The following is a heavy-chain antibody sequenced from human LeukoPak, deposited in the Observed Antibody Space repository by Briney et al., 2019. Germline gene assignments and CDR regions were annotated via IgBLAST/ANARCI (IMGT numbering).Heavy chain of an antibody. Sequence: GGSLRLSCAASGFIFSSYWMSWVRQAPGKGLEGVADIKEDGSEKYYVDSVKGRFTISRDNAKNSLYLQTNSLRAEDTAVYYCARRALRYCSSTSCPAQYYGVDVWGKGTTVTVSS. CDR3: ARRALRYCSSTSCPAQYYGVDV. V-gene: IGHV3-7*03. J-gene: IGHJ6*04. D-gene: IGHD2-2*01. CDR1: GFIFSSYW. CDR2: IKEDGSEK.